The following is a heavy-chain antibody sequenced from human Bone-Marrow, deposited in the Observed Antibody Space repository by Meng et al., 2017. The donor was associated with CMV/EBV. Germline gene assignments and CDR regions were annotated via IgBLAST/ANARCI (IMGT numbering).Heavy chain of an antibody. Sequence: GESLKISCVASGFTFSSYSMNWVRQAPGKGLEWVSSISSSSSYIYYADSVKGRFTISRDNAKNSLYLQMNSLRAEDTAVYYCARGQAATYYFDYWGHGTLVTVSS. CDR2: ISSSSSYI. CDR1: GFTFSSYS. D-gene: IGHD2-15*01. V-gene: IGHV3-21*01. J-gene: IGHJ4*01. CDR3: ARGQAATYYFDY.